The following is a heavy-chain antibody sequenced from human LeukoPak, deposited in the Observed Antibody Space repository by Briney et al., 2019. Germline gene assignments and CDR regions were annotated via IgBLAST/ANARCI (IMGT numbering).Heavy chain of an antibody. V-gene: IGHV3-7*03. CDR3: ARYIVLMVYATTNWFDP. CDR2: IKQDGSEK. J-gene: IGHJ5*02. D-gene: IGHD2-8*01. Sequence: QAGGSLRLSCVASGFTFSSYWMSWVRQAPGKGLEWVANIKQDGSEKYYVDSVKGRFTISRDNAKNSLYLQMNSLRAEDTAVYYCARYIVLMVYATTNWFDPWGQGTLVTVSS. CDR1: GFTFSSYW.